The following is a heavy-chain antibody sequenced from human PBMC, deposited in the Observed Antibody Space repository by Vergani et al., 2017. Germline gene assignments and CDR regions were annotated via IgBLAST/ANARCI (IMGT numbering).Heavy chain of an antibody. D-gene: IGHD5-18*01. CDR1: GGTFSSSA. J-gene: IGHJ6*02. Sequence: QVQLVQSGAEVKKPGSSVKVSCKASGGTFSSSAISWVRQAPGQGLEWMGRIIPIFGTANYAQKFQGRVTITADESTSTAYMELSSLRSEDTAVYYCARAKDTAMVTWYYGMDVWGQGTTVTVSS. V-gene: IGHV1-69*13. CDR3: ARAKDTAMVTWYYGMDV. CDR2: IIPIFGTA.